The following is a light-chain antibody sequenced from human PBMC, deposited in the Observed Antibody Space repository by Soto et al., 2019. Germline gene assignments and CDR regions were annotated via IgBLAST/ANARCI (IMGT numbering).Light chain of an antibody. CDR3: QQFGNSPWT. Sequence: DIVLTQSPDSLAVSLGERATINCKSSQSVLYSSNNKNYLAWYQQKSGQPPRLLISGTSNRATGIPDRFSGSGSGRDFTLTISRLEPEDFAVYFCQQFGNSPWTFGQGTKVDIK. CDR2: GTS. V-gene: IGKV4-1*01. J-gene: IGKJ1*01. CDR1: QSVLYSSNNKNY.